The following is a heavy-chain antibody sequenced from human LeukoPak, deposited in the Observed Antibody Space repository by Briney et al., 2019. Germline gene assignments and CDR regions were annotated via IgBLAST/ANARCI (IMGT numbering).Heavy chain of an antibody. V-gene: IGHV1-8*03. CDR1: GYTFTSYD. J-gene: IGHJ4*02. CDR2: MNPNSGNT. Sequence: ASVKVSRKASGYTFTSYDINWVRQATGQGLEWMGWMNPNSGNTGYAQKFQGRVTITRNTSISTAYMELSSLRSEDTAVYYCARVNGYNMYYFDYWGPGTLVTVSS. D-gene: IGHD5-24*01. CDR3: ARVNGYNMYYFDY.